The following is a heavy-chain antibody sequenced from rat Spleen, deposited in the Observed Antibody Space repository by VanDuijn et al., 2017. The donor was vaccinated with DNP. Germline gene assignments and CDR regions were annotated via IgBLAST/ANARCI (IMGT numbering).Heavy chain of an antibody. J-gene: IGHJ2*01. CDR3: TTADF. CDR2: ISYDGKST. CDR1: GFTFSDYY. Sequence: EVQLVESGGGLVQPGRSLKLSCAASGFTFSDYYMAWVRQAPTKGLEWVAAISYDGKSTYYRDSVKGRFTISRENAQSSLDLQMDSLRSEDTATYYCTTADFWGQGVMVTVSS. V-gene: IGHV5-20*01.